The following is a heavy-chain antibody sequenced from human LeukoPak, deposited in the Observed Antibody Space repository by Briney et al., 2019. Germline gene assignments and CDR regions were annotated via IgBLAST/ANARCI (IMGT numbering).Heavy chain of an antibody. Sequence: PGGSLRLSCAAAGFSFDDYGMNWVRQVPGKGLEWVSGINGKGGGTGYADSVKGRFTVSRDNAKNSLYLQMDSLRDEDTAFYYCARGGSYYDTTTYAYYFDYWGPGTLVTVSS. CDR3: ARGGSYYDTTTYAYYFDY. CDR2: INGKGGGT. D-gene: IGHD3-16*01. V-gene: IGHV3-20*04. J-gene: IGHJ4*02. CDR1: GFSFDDYG.